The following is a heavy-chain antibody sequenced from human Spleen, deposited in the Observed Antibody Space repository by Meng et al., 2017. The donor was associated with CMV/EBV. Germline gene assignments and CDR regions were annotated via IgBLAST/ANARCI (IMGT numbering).Heavy chain of an antibody. CDR1: DYY. D-gene: IGHD2-2*01. J-gene: IGHJ4*02. CDR2: INQSGST. V-gene: IGHV4-34*01. Sequence: DYYWTWVRQPPGKGLEWIGEINQSGSTDYNLSLKSRVTISVDTSKNQFSLKLTSVTAADTAVYYCARVPSLVYCTSTSCPRGTYFDYWGQGTLVTVSS. CDR3: ARVPSLVYCTSTSCPRGTYFDY.